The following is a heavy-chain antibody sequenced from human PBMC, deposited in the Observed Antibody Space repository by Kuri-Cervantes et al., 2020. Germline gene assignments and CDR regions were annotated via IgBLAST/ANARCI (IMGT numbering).Heavy chain of an antibody. D-gene: IGHD6-25*01. V-gene: IGHV3-48*01. J-gene: IGHJ3*02. CDR1: GFTFDNYA. CDR2: ISSSSSTI. Sequence: GESLKISCAASGFTFDNYAMHWVRQAPGKGLEWVSYISSSSSTIYYADYVKGRFTISRDNAKNSLYLQMNSLRAEDTAVYYCAAASKLRAFDIWGQGIMVTVSS. CDR3: AAASKLRAFDI.